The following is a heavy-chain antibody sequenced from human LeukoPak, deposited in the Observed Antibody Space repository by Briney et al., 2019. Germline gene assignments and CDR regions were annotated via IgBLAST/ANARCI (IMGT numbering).Heavy chain of an antibody. D-gene: IGHD3-10*01. CDR1: GFTFSKAW. CDR2: IRSKADGGTA. J-gene: IGHJ4*02. CDR3: TTVLYRGSGNYTGDF. Sequence: GGSLRLSCVVSGFTFSKAWMSWVRQAPGKGLEWVGRIRSKADGGTADYAAPVKGGFTISRDDSKNTLHLQMSPLKTEDTAGYYCTTVLYRGSGNYTGDFWGQGTLVTVSS. V-gene: IGHV3-15*01.